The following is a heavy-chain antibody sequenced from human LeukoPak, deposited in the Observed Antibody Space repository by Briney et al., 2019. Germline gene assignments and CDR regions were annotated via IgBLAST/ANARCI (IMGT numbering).Heavy chain of an antibody. V-gene: IGHV3-23*01. D-gene: IGHD3-22*01. CDR2: ISGSGGST. Sequence: GGSLRLSCAASGFTFSSYAMSWVRQAPGKGLEWVSPISGSGGSTYYADSVKGRFTISRDNSKNTLYLQMNSLRAEDTAVYYCAKGGRYYYDSSGLFDYWGQGTLVTVSS. CDR3: AKGGRYYYDSSGLFDY. J-gene: IGHJ4*02. CDR1: GFTFSSYA.